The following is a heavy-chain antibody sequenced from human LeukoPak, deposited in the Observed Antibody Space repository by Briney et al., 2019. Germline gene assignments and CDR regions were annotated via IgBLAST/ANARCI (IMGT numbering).Heavy chain of an antibody. V-gene: IGHV3-30-3*01. CDR3: AREPKSGYYFDY. CDR2: ISYDGSNK. Sequence: PGGSLRLSCAASGFTFSSYAMHWVRQAPGKGLEWVAVISYDGSNKYYADSVKGRFTISRDNSKNTLYLQMNSLRAEDTAVYYCAREPKSGYYFDYWGQGTLVTVSS. J-gene: IGHJ4*02. CDR1: GFTFSSYA.